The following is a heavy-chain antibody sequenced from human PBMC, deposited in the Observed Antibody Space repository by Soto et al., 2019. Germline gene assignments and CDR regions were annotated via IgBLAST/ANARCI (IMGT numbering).Heavy chain of an antibody. V-gene: IGHV4-59*01. CDR3: AKYRRTAAEGYTLDY. J-gene: IGHJ4*02. CDR1: GDSMNNFY. CDR2: IFYTGST. Sequence: SETLSLTCTVSGDSMNNFYWSWIRQPPGKTLEWIGNIFYTGSTTYNPSLESRITMSVDTFKNQFSLRLSSVSAADTAVYFCAKYRRTAAEGYTLDYWGRGTLVTVSS. D-gene: IGHD6-13*01.